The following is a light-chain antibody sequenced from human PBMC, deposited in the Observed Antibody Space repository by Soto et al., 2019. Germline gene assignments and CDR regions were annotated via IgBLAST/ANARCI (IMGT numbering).Light chain of an antibody. CDR1: QSVSSSY. CDR3: QQYGSSPLWT. CDR2: GAS. Sequence: EIVLTQSPATLSVSPGERATLSCRASQSVSSSYLAWYQQKPGQAPRLLIYGASSRATGIPDRFSGSGSGTDFTLTISRLEPEDFAVYYCQQYGSSPLWTFGQGPRWIS. J-gene: IGKJ1*01. V-gene: IGKV3-20*01.